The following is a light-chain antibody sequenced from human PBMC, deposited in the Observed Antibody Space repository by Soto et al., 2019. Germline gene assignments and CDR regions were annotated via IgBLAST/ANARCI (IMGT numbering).Light chain of an antibody. J-gene: IGLJ2*01. CDR3: NSYTSSSTLL. Sequence: QSALTQPASVSGSPGQSITISCTGTSSDVGGYNYVSWYQHHPGKAPKLMIYEVSDRPSGVSNRFSGSKSGNTASLTISGLQAEDEADYYCNSYTSSSTLLFGGGTKRTVL. V-gene: IGLV2-14*01. CDR2: EVS. CDR1: SSDVGGYNY.